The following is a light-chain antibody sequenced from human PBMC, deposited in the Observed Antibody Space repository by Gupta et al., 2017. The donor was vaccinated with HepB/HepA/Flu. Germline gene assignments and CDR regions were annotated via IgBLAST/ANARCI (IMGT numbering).Light chain of an antibody. J-gene: IGKJ4*01. V-gene: IGKV3-15*01. CDR3: QQYNNLPS. Sequence: EIVMTQSPATLSVSPGERATLSCRASQSVSSNLAWYQQKPGPAPMLLIYGATTRATGIPARFSGSGSGTEFTLTISSLQSEDFAVYYCQQYNNLPSFGGGTKVEIK. CDR1: QSVSSN. CDR2: GAT.